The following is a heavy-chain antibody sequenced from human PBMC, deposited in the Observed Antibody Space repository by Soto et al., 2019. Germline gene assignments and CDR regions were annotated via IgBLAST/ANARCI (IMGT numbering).Heavy chain of an antibody. D-gene: IGHD1-26*01. V-gene: IGHV3-21*01. CDR3: ARDRSLGGVYYYYGMDV. Sequence: GGSLRLSCAASGFTFSSYSMNWVRQAPGKGLEWVSSISSSSSYIYYADSVKGRFTISRDNARNSLYLQMNSLRAEDTAVYYCARDRSLGGVYYYYGMDVWGQGTTVTVSS. J-gene: IGHJ6*02. CDR1: GFTFSSYS. CDR2: ISSSSSYI.